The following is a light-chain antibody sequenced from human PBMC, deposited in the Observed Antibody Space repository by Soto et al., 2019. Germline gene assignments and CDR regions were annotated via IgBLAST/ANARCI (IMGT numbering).Light chain of an antibody. CDR2: GAS. CDR3: QQYNNWPPYP. Sequence: EIVMTQSPATLSVSPGERATLSCWASQSVSSNLAWYQQKPGQAPRLLIYGASTRATGIPARFSGSGSGTEFTLTISSLQSEDCAVYYCQQYNNWPPYPFGQGTKLEIK. J-gene: IGKJ2*01. CDR1: QSVSSN. V-gene: IGKV3-15*01.